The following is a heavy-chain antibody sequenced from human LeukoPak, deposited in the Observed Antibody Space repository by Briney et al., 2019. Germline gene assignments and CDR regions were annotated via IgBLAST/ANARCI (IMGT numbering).Heavy chain of an antibody. Sequence: PSEALSFTCTVSGGSISGYYWSWIRQPPGKGLEWIGYIYNSGSTTYNPSLKSRVTISVDTSKNQFSLRLRSVTAVDTAVYYCARDGLQGSILWGQGTLVTVSS. CDR3: ARDGLQGSIL. CDR1: GGSISGYY. D-gene: IGHD4-11*01. V-gene: IGHV4-59*13. CDR2: IYNSGST. J-gene: IGHJ4*02.